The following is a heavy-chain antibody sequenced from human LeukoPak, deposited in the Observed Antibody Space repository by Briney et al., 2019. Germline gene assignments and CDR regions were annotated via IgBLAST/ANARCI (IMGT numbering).Heavy chain of an antibody. CDR2: ISGYNGNT. J-gene: IGHJ4*02. CDR1: GYTFSTYG. CDR3: ARGRTEVPYVSDFDY. D-gene: IGHD3-16*01. V-gene: IGHV1-18*01. Sequence: ASVKVSCKASGYTFSTYGITWVRQAPGQGLEWMGWISGYNGNTHYAQKLQGRVTMTTDTSTSTAYMEMRSLRSDDTAVYYCARGRTEVPYVSDFDYWGQGTLVTVSS.